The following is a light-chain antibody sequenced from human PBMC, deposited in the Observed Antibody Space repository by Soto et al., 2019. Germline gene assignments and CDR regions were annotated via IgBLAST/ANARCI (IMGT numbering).Light chain of an antibody. CDR1: SSDIGGYDY. J-gene: IGLJ3*02. CDR3: SSYSGRSHGV. V-gene: IGLV2-14*01. Sequence: QSALTQPASVSGSPGQSITISCTGTSSDIGGYDYVSWYQQYPGKAPKLIIYEVSNRPSGISVRFSGSKSGSAASLTVSGFQAEDEADYYCSSYSGRSHGVFGGGTKLTVL. CDR2: EVS.